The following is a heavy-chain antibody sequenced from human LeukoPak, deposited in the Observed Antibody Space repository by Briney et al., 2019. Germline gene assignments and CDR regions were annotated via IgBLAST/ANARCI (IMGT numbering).Heavy chain of an antibody. J-gene: IGHJ4*02. V-gene: IGHV1-2*06. CDR2: INPNNGAA. CDR1: GYTFTGYY. CDR3: TRESGSYHGNDY. D-gene: IGHD1-26*01. Sequence: WASVKVFCKASGYTFTGYYMHWVRQAPGQGLEWMGRINPNNGAANYAQKLQGRVTITGDTSISTAYMELSSLRSDDTAVYYCTRESGSYHGNDYWGQGTLVTVSS.